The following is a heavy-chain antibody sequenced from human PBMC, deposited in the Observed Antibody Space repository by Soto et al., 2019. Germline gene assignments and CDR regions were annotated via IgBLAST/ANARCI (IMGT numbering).Heavy chain of an antibody. CDR2: IIPIFGGA. CDR3: AREGQYGFEAIITKFCGMDV. D-gene: IGHD3-9*01. CDR1: GVTFSNAA. V-gene: IGHV1-69*01. J-gene: IGHJ6*02. Sequence: VQVVQSEAEAKKPGSSVKLSCEVSGVTFSNAAFSWVRQAPGQGLEWMGGIIPIFGGAKYAQKFQGRVESTAAQMTDTVNRGVTRLTMYDTAVQFCAREGQYGFEAIITKFCGMDVWGQGTTVTVS.